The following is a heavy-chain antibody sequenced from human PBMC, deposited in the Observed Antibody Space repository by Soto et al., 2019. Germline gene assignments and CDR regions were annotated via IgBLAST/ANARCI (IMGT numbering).Heavy chain of an antibody. J-gene: IGHJ6*02. CDR3: ARDERYYYGMDV. CDR1: GFTFSSYA. V-gene: IGHV3-23*01. CDR2: ISGSGGST. D-gene: IGHD1-1*01. Sequence: PGGSLRLSCAASGFTFSSYAMSWVRQAPGKGLEWVSAISGSGGSTYYADSVKGRFTISRDNAKNSLYLQMNSLRAEDTAVYYSARDERYYYGMDVWGQGTTVTVSS.